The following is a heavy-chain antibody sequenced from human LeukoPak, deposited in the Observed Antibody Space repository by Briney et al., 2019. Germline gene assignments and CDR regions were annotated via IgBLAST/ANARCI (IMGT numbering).Heavy chain of an antibody. CDR2: ISSSSSTI. CDR1: GFTFSSYS. D-gene: IGHD6-19*01. Sequence: PGGSLRLSCAASGFTFSSYSMNWVRQAPGKGLEWVSYISSSSSTIYYADSVKGRFTISRDNAKNSLYLQMNSLRAEDTAVYYCAGDSHSSGWANWFDPWGQGTLVTVSS. V-gene: IGHV3-48*01. J-gene: IGHJ5*02. CDR3: AGDSHSSGWANWFDP.